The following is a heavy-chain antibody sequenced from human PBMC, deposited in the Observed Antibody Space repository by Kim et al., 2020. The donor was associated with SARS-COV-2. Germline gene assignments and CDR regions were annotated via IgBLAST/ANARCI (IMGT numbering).Heavy chain of an antibody. D-gene: IGHD2-2*01. J-gene: IGHJ4*02. Sequence: GGSLRLSCAASGFTFSSYWMHWVRQAPGKGLVWVSRINSDGSSTSYADSVKGRFTISRDNAKNTLYLQMNSLRAEDTAVYYCASWWGGPPRPAMWGYENWGQGTLVTVSS. CDR2: INSDGSST. CDR1: GFTFSSYW. V-gene: IGHV3-74*01. CDR3: ASWWGGPPRPAMWGYEN.